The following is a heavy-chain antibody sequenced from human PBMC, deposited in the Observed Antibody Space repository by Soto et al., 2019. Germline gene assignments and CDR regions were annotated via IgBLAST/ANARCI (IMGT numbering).Heavy chain of an antibody. Sequence: QVQLVQSGAEVKKPGSSVKGSCKASGGTLSNYAFTWGRHAPAQGLEWMGGIIPIFNTANYAQKFQGRVTITADESTSTAYMEVNSLRSEDTAVYYCARVRPTDYVGNYNNGMDVCGQGTKVTVSS. D-gene: IGHD4-17*01. CDR3: ARVRPTDYVGNYNNGMDV. CDR1: GGTLSNYA. CDR2: IIPIFNTA. V-gene: IGHV1-69*01. J-gene: IGHJ6*02.